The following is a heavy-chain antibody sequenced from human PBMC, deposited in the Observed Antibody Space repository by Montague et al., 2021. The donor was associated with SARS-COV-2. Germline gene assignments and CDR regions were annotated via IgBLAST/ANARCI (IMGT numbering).Heavy chain of an antibody. J-gene: IGHJ4*02. Sequence: SETRSLTCIVSGSSVRSYYWSWIRQPPGKGLERIGYIYDSGSTNYNPSLKSRVTISVDTSKNQFSLKLSSVTAADTAVYYCARENTVTTFGGPYYIDSWGQGTLVTVSA. D-gene: IGHD4-17*01. CDR1: GSSVRSYY. CDR2: IYDSGST. CDR3: ARENTVTTFGGPYYIDS. V-gene: IGHV4-59*02.